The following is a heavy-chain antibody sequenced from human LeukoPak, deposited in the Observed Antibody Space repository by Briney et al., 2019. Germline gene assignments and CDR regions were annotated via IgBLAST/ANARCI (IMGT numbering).Heavy chain of an antibody. D-gene: IGHD3-10*01. CDR2: TKNRANNYTT. CDR3: VASIISPSNY. V-gene: IGHV3-72*01. J-gene: IGHJ4*02. Sequence: GGSLRLSCAASGFTFSNAWMSWVRQAPGKGLEWVGRTKNRANNYTTEYAASVEGRFTISRDDSKKSLRLQMNSLKTEDTAIYYCVASIISPSNYWGLGTLVTVSS. CDR1: GFTFSNAW.